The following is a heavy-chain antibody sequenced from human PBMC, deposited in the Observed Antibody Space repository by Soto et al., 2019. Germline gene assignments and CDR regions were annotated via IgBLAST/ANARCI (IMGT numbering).Heavy chain of an antibody. CDR1: SGTISSYS. Sequence: SAMVSCKDWSGTISSYSMSWVRQAPAQGLEWMGGIISIFATANYAQKFDGRVTINANESTSTAYIELTSLRSEDTSMHYCPRWRRVGVELQTPHILSTTTVMDAGGQGTRFPVS. CDR3: PRWRRVGVELQTPHILSTTTVMDA. CDR2: IISIFATA. J-gene: IGHJ6*02. V-gene: IGHV1-69*13. D-gene: IGHD3-9*01.